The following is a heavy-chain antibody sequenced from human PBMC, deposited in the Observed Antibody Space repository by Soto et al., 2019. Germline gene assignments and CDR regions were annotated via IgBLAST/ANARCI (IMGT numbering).Heavy chain of an antibody. CDR2: ISGSVGST. CDR1: GFTFSDHG. CDR3: AKDRTIAARNYDD. Sequence: EVQLLESGGGLVQPGGSLRLSCVGSGFTFSDHGMSWVRQAPGKGLEWVSAISGSVGSTFYADSVKGRFTISRDNSKNTLYLQMNSLRDEDTAVYYCAKDRTIAARNYDDWGQGVLVTVSS. V-gene: IGHV3-23*01. D-gene: IGHD6-6*01. J-gene: IGHJ4*02.